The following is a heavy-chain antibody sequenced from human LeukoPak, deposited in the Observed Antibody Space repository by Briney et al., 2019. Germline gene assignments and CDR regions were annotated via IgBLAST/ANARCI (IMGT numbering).Heavy chain of an antibody. Sequence: PGGSLRLSCVASGFTVSSNYMSWVRQAPGKGLEWVSVIYSGGSTYYADSVKDRFTISRDNSKNTLYLQMNSLRAEDTAVYYCASGSGSYRTPYYYMDVWGTGTTVTVSS. V-gene: IGHV3-53*01. CDR1: GFTVSSNY. D-gene: IGHD3-10*01. CDR3: ASGSGSYRTPYYYMDV. J-gene: IGHJ6*03. CDR2: IYSGGST.